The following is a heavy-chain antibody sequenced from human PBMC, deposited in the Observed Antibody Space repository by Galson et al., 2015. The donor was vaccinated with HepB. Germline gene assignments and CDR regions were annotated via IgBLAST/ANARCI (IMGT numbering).Heavy chain of an antibody. CDR1: GFTFSSYW. Sequence: LRLSCAASGFTFSSYWMHWVRQAPGKGLVWVSRINSDGSSTSYADSVKGRFTISRDNAKNTLYLQMNSLRAEDTAVYYCARESWSSGYYFDYWGQGTLVTVSS. D-gene: IGHD3-22*01. CDR2: INSDGSST. J-gene: IGHJ4*02. V-gene: IGHV3-74*01. CDR3: ARESWSSGYYFDY.